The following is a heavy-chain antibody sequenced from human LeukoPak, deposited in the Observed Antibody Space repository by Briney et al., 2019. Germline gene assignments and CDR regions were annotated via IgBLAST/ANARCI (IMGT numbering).Heavy chain of an antibody. CDR1: GYTFTGYY. Sequence: ASVKVSCKASGYTFTGYYMHWVRQAPGQGLEWMGWINPNSGGSNYAQKFQGRVTMTRDTSISTAYMELSRLRSDDTAVYYCAIPTYYYDSSGYCFDYWGQGTLVTVSS. CDR2: INPNSGGS. CDR3: AIPTYYYDSSGYCFDY. V-gene: IGHV1-2*02. D-gene: IGHD3-22*01. J-gene: IGHJ4*02.